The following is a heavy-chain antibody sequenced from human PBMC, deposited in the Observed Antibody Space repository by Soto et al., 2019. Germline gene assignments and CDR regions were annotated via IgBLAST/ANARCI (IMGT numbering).Heavy chain of an antibody. V-gene: IGHV4-39*01. CDR2: IYYSGST. CDR1: GGCISSSSYY. Sequence: SETVSLTCTVSGGCISSSSYYWGWIRRPPGKGLEWIGSIYYSGSTYYNPSLKSRVTISVDTSKNQFSLKLSSVTAADTAVYYCASHAGDYDYWGQGTLVTVSS. J-gene: IGHJ4*02. CDR3: ASHAGDYDY. D-gene: IGHD4-17*01.